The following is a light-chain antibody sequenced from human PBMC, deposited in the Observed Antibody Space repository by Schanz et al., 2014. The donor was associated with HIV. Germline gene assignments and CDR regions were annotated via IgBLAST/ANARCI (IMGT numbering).Light chain of an antibody. Sequence: EIVLTQSPGTLSLSPGERATLSCRASQSVSSSYLAWLQQKPGQAPRLLLYDTSNRAAGVPDRFSGSGSGTDFILSISRLEPEDFAVYYCQQYGASPETFGQGTKVEIK. V-gene: IGKV3-20*01. J-gene: IGKJ1*01. CDR2: DTS. CDR3: QQYGASPET. CDR1: QSVSSSY.